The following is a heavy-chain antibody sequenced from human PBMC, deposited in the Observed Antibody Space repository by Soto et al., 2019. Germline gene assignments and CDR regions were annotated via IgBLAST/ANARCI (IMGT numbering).Heavy chain of an antibody. D-gene: IGHD3-22*01. Sequence: SETLSLTCTISGGSISSGGYYWSWIQHNPGKGLEWIGYIYYSGSTYYNPSLKSRVTISVDTSKNQFSLKLSSVTAADTAVYYCASLFTYYYDSSGYYPFDPWGQGTLLTVSS. V-gene: IGHV4-31*03. CDR1: GGSISSGGYY. CDR3: ASLFTYYYDSSGYYPFDP. CDR2: IYYSGST. J-gene: IGHJ5*02.